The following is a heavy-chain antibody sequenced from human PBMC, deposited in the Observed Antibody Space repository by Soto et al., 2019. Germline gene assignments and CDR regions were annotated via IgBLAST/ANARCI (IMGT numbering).Heavy chain of an antibody. V-gene: IGHV3-13*01. D-gene: IGHD3-3*01. Sequence: EVQLVESGGGLVQPGGSLRLSCAASGFTFSSYDMHWVRQATGKGLEWVSAIGTAGDTYYPGSVKGRFTISRENAKNSLYLQMNSVSAEDTAVYYGVRVVHACPITIFGVGTDVNCYAMDVWGQGTTVTVSS. CDR3: VRVVHACPITIFGVGTDVNCYAMDV. CDR1: GFTFSSYD. CDR2: IGTAGDT. J-gene: IGHJ6*02.